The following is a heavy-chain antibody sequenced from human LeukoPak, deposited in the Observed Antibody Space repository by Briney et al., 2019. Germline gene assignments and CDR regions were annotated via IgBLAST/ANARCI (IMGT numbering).Heavy chain of an antibody. CDR2: IYYSGTT. CDR3: ARQPPLTMMVDF. V-gene: IGHV4-39*01. Sequence: PSETLSLTCTVSGDSISGSNYYWGWIRQPPGEGLEWIGSIYYSGTTFYNRSLKSRVTISVDTSKNQFSLNLRSVTAADTAVYYCARQPPLTMMVDFWGQGTLVTVSS. J-gene: IGHJ4*02. CDR1: GDSISGSNYY. D-gene: IGHD3-22*01.